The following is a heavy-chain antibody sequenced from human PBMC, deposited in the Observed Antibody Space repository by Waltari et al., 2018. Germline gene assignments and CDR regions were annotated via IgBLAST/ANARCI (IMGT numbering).Heavy chain of an antibody. CDR3: ARQRYYYDDSGYYHHFDY. D-gene: IGHD3-22*01. Sequence: QVQLQESGPGLVKPSETLSLTCTVSGGSISNFFWSWIRRPPGKGLEGIGYIYYTGTPSYTPSLKSRGTMYVDTSQNQFSLTLNSVTAADTAVYYCARQRYYYDDSGYYHHFDYWGQGTLVTVSS. CDR1: GGSISNFF. J-gene: IGHJ4*02. CDR2: IYYTGTP. V-gene: IGHV4-59*08.